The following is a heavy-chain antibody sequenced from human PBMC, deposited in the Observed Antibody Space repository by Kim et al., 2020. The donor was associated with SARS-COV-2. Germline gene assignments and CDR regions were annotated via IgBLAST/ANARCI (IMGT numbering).Heavy chain of an antibody. D-gene: IGHD1-26*01. CDR3: VRGSGRWAFDY. J-gene: IGHJ4*02. CDR1: GFTFSLHY. Sequence: GGSLRLSCAASGFTFSLHYMDWVRQAPGKGLELIARIRTKPDSYTTEYAASVKGRFTVSRDASDNSLYLHMNSLRVEDTALYYCVRGSGRWAFDYWGQGT. V-gene: IGHV3-72*01. CDR2: IRTKPDSYTT.